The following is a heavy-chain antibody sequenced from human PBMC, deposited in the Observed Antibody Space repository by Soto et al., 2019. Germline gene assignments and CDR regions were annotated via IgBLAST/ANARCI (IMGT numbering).Heavy chain of an antibody. Sequence: SETLSLTCTVSGGSISSSSYYWGWIRQPPGKGLEWIGSIYYSGSTYYNPSLKSRVTISVDTSKNQFSLKLSSVTAADTAVYYCARHDFEAAGTELDYWGQGTLVTVSS. J-gene: IGHJ4*02. CDR2: IYYSGST. V-gene: IGHV4-39*01. CDR1: GGSISSSSYY. D-gene: IGHD6-13*01. CDR3: ARHDFEAAGTELDY.